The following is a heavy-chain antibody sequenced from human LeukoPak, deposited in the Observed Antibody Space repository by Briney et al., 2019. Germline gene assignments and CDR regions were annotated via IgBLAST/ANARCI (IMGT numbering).Heavy chain of an antibody. CDR3: ARYCTSTTCILRGFDY. D-gene: IGHD2-2*01. CDR1: GGSFSGYY. J-gene: IGHJ4*02. Sequence: SETLSLTCAVYGGSFSGYYWSWIRQPPGKGLEWIGEINHSGSTNYNPSLKSRVAISVDTSKNQFSLKLSSVTAADTAVYYCARYCTSTTCILRGFDYWGQGTLVTVSS. V-gene: IGHV4-34*01. CDR2: INHSGST.